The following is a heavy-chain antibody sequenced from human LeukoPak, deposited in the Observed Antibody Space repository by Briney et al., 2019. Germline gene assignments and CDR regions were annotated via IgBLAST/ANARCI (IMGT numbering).Heavy chain of an antibody. J-gene: IGHJ4*02. V-gene: IGHV1-69*04. Sequence: SVKVSCKASGGTFSSYAISWVRQAPGQGLEWMGRIIPILGIANYAQKLQGRVTMTTDTPTSTAYMELMSLRSDDTAVYYCLRDAQRPRLTPDYWGQGTLVTVSS. D-gene: IGHD6-25*01. CDR3: LRDAQRPRLTPDY. CDR2: IIPILGIA. CDR1: GGTFSSYA.